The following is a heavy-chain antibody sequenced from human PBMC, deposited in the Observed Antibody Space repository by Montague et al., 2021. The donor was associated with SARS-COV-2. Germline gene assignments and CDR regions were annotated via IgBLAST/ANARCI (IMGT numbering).Heavy chain of an antibody. CDR1: GSSISSYY. Sequence: SETLSLTCTVSGSSISSYYWSWIRQPAGKGLEWIGRIYTSGSTNYNPSLKSRVTMSVDTSKNQFSLKLSSVTAADTAVYYYARDNPVLWFGETYAFDIWGQGTMVTVSS. CDR3: ARDNPVLWFGETYAFDI. CDR2: IYTSGST. J-gene: IGHJ3*02. V-gene: IGHV4-4*07. D-gene: IGHD3-10*01.